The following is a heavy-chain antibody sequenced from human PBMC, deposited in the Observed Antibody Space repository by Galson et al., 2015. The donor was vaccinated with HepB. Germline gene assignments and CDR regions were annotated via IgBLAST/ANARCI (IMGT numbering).Heavy chain of an antibody. D-gene: IGHD2-2*02. J-gene: IGHJ4*02. V-gene: IGHV1-2*02. CDR1: GYTFTGYY. Sequence: SVKVSCKASGYTFTGYYMHWVRQAPGRGLEWMGWINPNSGGTNYAQKFQGRVTMTRDTSISTAYMELSRLRSDDTAVYYCARDLRCSSTSCYTSWGYWGQGTLVTVSS. CDR3: ARDLRCSSTSCYTSWGY. CDR2: INPNSGGT.